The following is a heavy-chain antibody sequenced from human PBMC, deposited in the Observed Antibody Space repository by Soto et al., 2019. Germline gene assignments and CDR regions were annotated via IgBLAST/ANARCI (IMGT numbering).Heavy chain of an antibody. D-gene: IGHD3-16*01. CDR3: AIPRRGGGFGGMDV. V-gene: IGHV3-23*01. Sequence: EVRLLESGGNLVQPGGSLRLSCAASGFTFGTYALSWVRQAPGKGLEWVSAISGIDGSTYYADSVEGRFTISRDNSKNTLHLQMNSLPVADTALYYCAIPRRGGGFGGMDVWGQGTTVRVSS. CDR1: GFTFGTYA. CDR2: ISGIDGST. J-gene: IGHJ6*02.